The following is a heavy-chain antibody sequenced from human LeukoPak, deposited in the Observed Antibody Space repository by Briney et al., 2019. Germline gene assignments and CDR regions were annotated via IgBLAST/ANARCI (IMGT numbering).Heavy chain of an antibody. J-gene: IGHJ4*02. Sequence: GRSLRLSCAASGFTFSSYGMHWVRQAPGKGLEWVAVIWYDGSNKYYADSVKGRFTISRDNSKNTLYLQMNSLRAEDTAVYYCARGGPLLTNWARELSPFDYWGQGTLVTVSS. D-gene: IGHD1-1*01. V-gene: IGHV3-33*01. CDR2: IWYDGSNK. CDR3: ARGGPLLTNWARELSPFDY. CDR1: GFTFSSYG.